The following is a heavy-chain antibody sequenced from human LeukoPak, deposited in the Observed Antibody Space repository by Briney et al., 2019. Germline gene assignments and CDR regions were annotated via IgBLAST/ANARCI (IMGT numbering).Heavy chain of an antibody. CDR1: GGSISSGSYY. V-gene: IGHV4-39*01. Sequence: PSEALSLTCTVSGGSISSGSYYWGWIRQPPGKGLEWLGTVFYSGTTYYNPSLKSRVTISLDTSKNQFSLGLRAVTAADTAVYYCARLDSGDYFFDYWGQGTLVTVSS. CDR2: VFYSGTT. D-gene: IGHD4-17*01. J-gene: IGHJ4*02. CDR3: ARLDSGDYFFDY.